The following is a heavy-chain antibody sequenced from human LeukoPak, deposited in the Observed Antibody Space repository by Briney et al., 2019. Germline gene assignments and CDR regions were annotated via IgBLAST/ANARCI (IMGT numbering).Heavy chain of an antibody. CDR1: GFTFSSYA. D-gene: IGHD3-9*01. V-gene: IGHV3-23*01. CDR3: AGYYDILTGYYYFDY. J-gene: IGHJ4*02. CDR2: ISGSGGST. Sequence: PGGSLRFSFAAPGFTFSSYAMSWVRQAPGKGVAWVSAISGSGGSTYYADSVKGRFTISRDNSKNTLYLQMNSLRAEDTAVYYCAGYYDILTGYYYFDYWGQGTLVAVSS.